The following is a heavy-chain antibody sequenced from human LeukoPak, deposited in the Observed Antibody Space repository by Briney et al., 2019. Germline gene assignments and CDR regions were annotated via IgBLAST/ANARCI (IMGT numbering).Heavy chain of an antibody. CDR2: INHSGST. V-gene: IGHV4-34*01. Sequence: PSETLSLTWAVYGGSFSGYYWSWIRQPPGKGLEWIGEINHSGSTNYNPSLKSRVTISVDTSKNQFSLKLSSVTAADTAVYYCARGLAITIFGVVRRDNWFDPWGQGTLVTVSS. D-gene: IGHD3-3*01. J-gene: IGHJ5*02. CDR1: GGSFSGYY. CDR3: ARGLAITIFGVVRRDNWFDP.